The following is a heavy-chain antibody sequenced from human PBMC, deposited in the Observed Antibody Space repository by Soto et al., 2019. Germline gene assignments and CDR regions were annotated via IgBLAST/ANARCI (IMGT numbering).Heavy chain of an antibody. CDR2: IYHSGST. Sequence: XETLSLTCSVAGGSMSSSNWWSWVRQPPGKGLEWIGEIYHSGSTNYNPSLKSRVTISVDKSKNQFSLKLSSVTAADTAVYYCARILGDYNFYYGMDVWGQGTTVTVSS. J-gene: IGHJ6*02. D-gene: IGHD4-17*01. CDR1: GGSMSSSNW. V-gene: IGHV4-4*02. CDR3: ARILGDYNFYYGMDV.